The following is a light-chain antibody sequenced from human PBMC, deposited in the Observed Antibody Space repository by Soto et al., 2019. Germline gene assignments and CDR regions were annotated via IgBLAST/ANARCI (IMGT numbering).Light chain of an antibody. CDR2: SNN. V-gene: IGLV1-44*01. J-gene: IGLJ2*01. CDR1: SSNIGSNT. Sequence: QSVLTQPPSASGTPGQRVTISCSGSSSNIGSNTVNWYQQLPGTAPKLLIYSNNQRPSGVPDRFSGSKSGTSASLALSGLQSEDETDYYCAAWDDSLSGVVFGGGTKLTVL. CDR3: AAWDDSLSGVV.